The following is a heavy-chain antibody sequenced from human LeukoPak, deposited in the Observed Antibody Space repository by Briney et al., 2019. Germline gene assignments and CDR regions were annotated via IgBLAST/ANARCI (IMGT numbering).Heavy chain of an antibody. Sequence: GGSLRLSCAASGFTFSDHSMNWARQSPGKGLEWVGRITNKANNYTSQYAASVKDRFTISRDNLKNSLYLQMNSLKTEDTAVYYCARRAYDLPCLDYWGQGTLVTVSS. V-gene: IGHV3-72*01. J-gene: IGHJ4*02. CDR2: ITNKANNYTS. D-gene: IGHD2-21*01. CDR1: GFTFSDHS. CDR3: ARRAYDLPCLDY.